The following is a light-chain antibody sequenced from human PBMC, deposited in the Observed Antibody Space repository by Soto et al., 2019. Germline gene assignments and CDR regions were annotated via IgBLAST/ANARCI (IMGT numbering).Light chain of an antibody. CDR2: WAS. CDR3: QQYYSTPPT. J-gene: IGKJ1*01. Sequence: DIVMTQSPDSLAVSLGERATINCKSSQSALYSSNNKDYLAWYQQKPGQPPNLLIYWASTRESGVPDRFSGSGSGTDFTLTISSLQAEDVAVYYCQQYYSTPPTFGQGTKVEIK. V-gene: IGKV4-1*01. CDR1: QSALYSSNNKDY.